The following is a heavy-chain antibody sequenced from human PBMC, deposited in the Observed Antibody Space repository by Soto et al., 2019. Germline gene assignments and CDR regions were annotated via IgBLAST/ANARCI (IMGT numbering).Heavy chain of an antibody. CDR2: INHSGST. V-gene: IGHV4-34*01. D-gene: IGHD1-26*01. CDR3: ARGRGATQNNWFDP. Sequence: PSETLSLTCAVYGGSFSDYYWSWIRQPPGKGLEWIGEINHSGSTNYNPSLKSRVIISVDTSKNQFSLKLSSVTAADTAVYYCARGRGATQNNWFDPWRQGTLVTVSS. J-gene: IGHJ5*02. CDR1: GGSFSDYY.